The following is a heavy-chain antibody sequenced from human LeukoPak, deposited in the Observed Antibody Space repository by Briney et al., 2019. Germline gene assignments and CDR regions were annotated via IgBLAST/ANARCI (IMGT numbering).Heavy chain of an antibody. J-gene: IGHJ3*02. CDR1: GGSISNYY. Sequence: SETLSLTCTVSGGSISNYYWSWNRQPPGEGLEWIGYIYDSGSTKYNPSLKSRVTILVDMSKNQFSLKLNSVTAADTAVYFCAGRIPAAQGGGFDIWDQGTMVAVTA. CDR3: AGRIPAAQGGGFDI. V-gene: IGHV4-59*08. CDR2: IYDSGST. D-gene: IGHD6-13*01.